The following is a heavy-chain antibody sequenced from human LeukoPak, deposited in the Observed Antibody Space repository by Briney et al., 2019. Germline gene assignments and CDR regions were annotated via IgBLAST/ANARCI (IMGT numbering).Heavy chain of an antibody. CDR1: GYSISSGYY. CDR2: IYHSGST. V-gene: IGHV4-38-2*02. CDR3: ARVGVIAAFDY. Sequence: PSETLSLTCTVSGYSISSGYYWGWIRQPPGKGLEWIGSIYHSGSTYYNPSLKSRVTISVDTSKNQFSLKLSSVTAADTAVYYCARVGVIAAFDYWGQGTLVTVSS. J-gene: IGHJ4*02. D-gene: IGHD6-13*01.